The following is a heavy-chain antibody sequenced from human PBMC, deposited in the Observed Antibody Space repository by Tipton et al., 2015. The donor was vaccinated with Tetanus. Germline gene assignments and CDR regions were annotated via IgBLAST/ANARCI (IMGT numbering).Heavy chain of an antibody. Sequence: TLSLTCTVSGGSISGGDYVWNWIRQPPGKGLEWIGYIYSSGSISYNPSLESRVTISIDTSKNEFSLKLTSVTAADTAVYYCATQTDNWFDPWGQGTLVTVSS. J-gene: IGHJ5*02. CDR2: IYSSGSI. CDR1: GGSISGGDYV. CDR3: ATQTDNWFDP. V-gene: IGHV4-30-4*01.